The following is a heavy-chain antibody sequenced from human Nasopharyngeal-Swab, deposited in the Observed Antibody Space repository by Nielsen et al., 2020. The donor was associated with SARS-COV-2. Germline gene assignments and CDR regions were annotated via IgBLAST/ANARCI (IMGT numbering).Heavy chain of an antibody. CDR3: AREDASPTAFFDS. D-gene: IGHD6-6*01. V-gene: IGHV4-59*12. Sequence: WIRQPTGKGLEWMGYIYYSGNTNYNPSLKRRLTISVDTSKNQFSLRLISVTAADTAVYYCAREDASPTAFFDSWGQGMLVTVSS. J-gene: IGHJ4*02. CDR2: IYYSGNT.